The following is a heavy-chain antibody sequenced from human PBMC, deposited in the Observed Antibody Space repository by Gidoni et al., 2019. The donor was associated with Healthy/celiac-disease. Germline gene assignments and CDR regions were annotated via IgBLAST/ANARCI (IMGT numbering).Heavy chain of an antibody. J-gene: IGHJ4*02. V-gene: IGHV3-23*01. CDR1: GFTFSSYA. D-gene: IGHD6-19*01. CDR3: AKLLLYSSGWYYFDY. Sequence: EVHLLESGGGLVQPGGSLRRYCAASGFTFSSYAMSWVRQAQGKGLGWVSASSGSGGSTYYADSVKGRFTISRDNSKNTLYLQMNSLRAEDTAVYYCAKLLLYSSGWYYFDYWGQGTLVTVSS. CDR2: SSGSGGST.